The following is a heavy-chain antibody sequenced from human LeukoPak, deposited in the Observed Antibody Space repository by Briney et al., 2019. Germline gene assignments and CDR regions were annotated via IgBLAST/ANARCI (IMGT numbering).Heavy chain of an antibody. Sequence: PGGSLRLSCAASGFTFSSYWMSWVRQAPGKGLEWVANIKQDGSEKYYVDSVKGRFTISRDNAKNSLYLQMNSLRAEDTAVYYCARGLWEQWLVVSGVFDYWGQGTLVAVSS. J-gene: IGHJ4*02. CDR1: GFTFSSYW. CDR2: IKQDGSEK. D-gene: IGHD6-19*01. V-gene: IGHV3-7*01. CDR3: ARGLWEQWLVVSGVFDY.